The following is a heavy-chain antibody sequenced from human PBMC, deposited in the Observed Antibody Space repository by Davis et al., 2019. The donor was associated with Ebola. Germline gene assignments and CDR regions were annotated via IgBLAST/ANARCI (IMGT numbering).Heavy chain of an antibody. J-gene: IGHJ6*02. CDR1: GFIFSTYG. CDR3: ARFGGGITMIVVVSPDYYGMDV. D-gene: IGHD3-22*01. CDR2: ISYDGSDK. Sequence: GESLKISCAASGFIFSTYGMHWVRQAPGKGLEWVAVISYDGSDKYYADSVKGRFTISRDNSRDTLYLQMNSLRAEDTAVYYCARFGGGITMIVVVSPDYYGMDVWGQGTTVTVSS. V-gene: IGHV3-30*03.